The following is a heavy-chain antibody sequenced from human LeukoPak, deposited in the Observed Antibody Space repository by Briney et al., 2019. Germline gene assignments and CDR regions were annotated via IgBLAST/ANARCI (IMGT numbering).Heavy chain of an antibody. Sequence: SETLSLTCTVSGGSISSSSYYWGWIRQPPGKGLEWIGSIYYSGSTYYNPSLKSRVTISVDKSKNQFSLKLSSVTAADTAVYYCARDNSSGFDYWGQGTLVTVSS. V-gene: IGHV4-39*07. CDR3: ARDNSSGFDY. D-gene: IGHD6-19*01. CDR1: GGSISSSSYY. CDR2: IYYSGST. J-gene: IGHJ4*02.